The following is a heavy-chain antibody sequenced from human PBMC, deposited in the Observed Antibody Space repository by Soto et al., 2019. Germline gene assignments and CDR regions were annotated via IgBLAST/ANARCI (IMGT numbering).Heavy chain of an antibody. CDR2: INPNSGGT. D-gene: IGHD2-2*01. V-gene: IGHV1-2*04. CDR3: ARDGAPTSNHYYYYMDV. J-gene: IGHJ6*03. Sequence: GASVKVSCKASGYTFTGYYMHWVRQAPGQGLEWMGWINPNSGGTNYAQKFQGWVTMTRDTSISTAYMELSRLRSDDTAVYYCARDGAPTSNHYYYYMDVWGKGTTVTVSS. CDR1: GYTFTGYY.